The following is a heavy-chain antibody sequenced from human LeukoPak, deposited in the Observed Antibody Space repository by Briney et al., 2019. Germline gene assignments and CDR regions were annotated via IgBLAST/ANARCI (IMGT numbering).Heavy chain of an antibody. V-gene: IGHV1-2*02. CDR1: GYTFTGCY. Sequence: ASVKVSCKASGYTFTGCYMHWVRQAPGQGLGWMGWINPNSGGTNYAQKFQGRVTMTRDTSISTVYMELSRLRSDDTAVYYCARGDYYDSSGHPIDYWGQGTLVTVSS. J-gene: IGHJ4*02. CDR2: INPNSGGT. CDR3: ARGDYYDSSGHPIDY. D-gene: IGHD3-22*01.